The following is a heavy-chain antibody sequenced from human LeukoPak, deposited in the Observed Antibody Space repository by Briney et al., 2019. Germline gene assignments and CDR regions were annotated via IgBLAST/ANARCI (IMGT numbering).Heavy chain of an antibody. CDR3: AKDKSDCSSISCYTPFDY. D-gene: IGHD2-2*02. CDR1: GFTFDDYA. CDR2: ISWNSGAI. Sequence: GRSLRLSGAASGFTFDDYAMHWVRQAPGKGLEWVSGISWNSGAIGYADSVKGRFTISRDNAKNSLYLQMNGLRAEDTALYYCAKDKSDCSSISCYTPFDYWGQGTLVTVSS. V-gene: IGHV3-9*01. J-gene: IGHJ4*02.